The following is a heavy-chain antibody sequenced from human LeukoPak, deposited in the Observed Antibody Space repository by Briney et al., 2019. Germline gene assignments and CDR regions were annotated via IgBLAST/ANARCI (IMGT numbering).Heavy chain of an antibody. CDR3: GSWDYGSGSYSPYY. Sequence: ASAKVSCKASGYTFTGYYIHWVRQAPGQGLEWMGWINPNSGGTKFAQKFQGRVTMTRDTSISTAYMELSGLGSDDTAVYYCGSWDYGSGSYSPYYWGQGTLVTVSS. CDR1: GYTFTGYY. J-gene: IGHJ4*02. V-gene: IGHV1-2*02. CDR2: INPNSGGT. D-gene: IGHD3-10*01.